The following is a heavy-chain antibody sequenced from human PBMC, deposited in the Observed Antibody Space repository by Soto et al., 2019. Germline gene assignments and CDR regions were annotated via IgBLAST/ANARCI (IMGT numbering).Heavy chain of an antibody. CDR3: ARSGSYSDNDYYYYYMDV. V-gene: IGHV5-51*01. CDR1: GYSFTSYW. Sequence: GESLKISCKGSGYSFTSYWIGWVRQMPGKGLEWMGIIYPGDSDTRYSPSFQGQVTNSADKSISTAYLKWSSLKASDNAMYYCARSGSYSDNDYYYYYMDVWGKGTTVTVSS. D-gene: IGHD3-10*01. CDR2: IYPGDSDT. J-gene: IGHJ6*03.